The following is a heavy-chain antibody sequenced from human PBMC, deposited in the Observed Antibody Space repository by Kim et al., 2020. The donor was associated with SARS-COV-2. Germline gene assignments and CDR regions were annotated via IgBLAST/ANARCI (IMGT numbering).Heavy chain of an antibody. CDR2: IGTAGDT. CDR3: ARGYFDLGWFDP. CDR1: GFTFSSYD. V-gene: IGHV3-13*04. J-gene: IGHJ5*02. D-gene: IGHD3-9*01. Sequence: GGSLRLSCAASGFTFSSYDMHLVRQATGKGLEWVSAIGTAGDTYYPGSVKGRFTISRENAKNSLYLQMNSLRAGDTAVYYCARGYFDLGWFDPWGQGTLVTVSS.